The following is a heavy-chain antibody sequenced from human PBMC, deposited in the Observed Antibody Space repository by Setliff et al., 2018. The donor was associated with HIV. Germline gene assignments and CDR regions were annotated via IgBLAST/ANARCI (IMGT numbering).Heavy chain of an antibody. CDR1: GFTFRNYN. CDR3: ARDYLYYNMYNGSPVYGMDV. D-gene: IGHD3-10*01. V-gene: IGHV3-21*01. CDR2: ISIGSGAAI. Sequence: VGSLRLSCAASGFTFRNYNFNWVRQAPGRGLEWVSSISIGSGAAIYYAESVQGRFTVSRDNSKNSLYLQMNSLRVEDTAVYYCARDYLYYNMYNGSPVYGMDVWGQGTTVTVSS. J-gene: IGHJ6*02.